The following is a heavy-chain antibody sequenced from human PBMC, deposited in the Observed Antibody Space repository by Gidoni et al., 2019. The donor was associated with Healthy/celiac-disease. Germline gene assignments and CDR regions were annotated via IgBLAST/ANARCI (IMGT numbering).Heavy chain of an antibody. J-gene: IGHJ4*02. CDR1: GFTFSSYW. V-gene: IGHV3-74*01. Sequence: CPASGFTFSSYWMHWVRQAPGKGLVWVSRINSDGSSTSSADSVKGRFTISRDNAKNTLYLQMNSLRAEDTAVYYCARGRYSSGWYDLDYWGQGTLVTVSS. D-gene: IGHD6-19*01. CDR2: INSDGSST. CDR3: ARGRYSSGWYDLDY.